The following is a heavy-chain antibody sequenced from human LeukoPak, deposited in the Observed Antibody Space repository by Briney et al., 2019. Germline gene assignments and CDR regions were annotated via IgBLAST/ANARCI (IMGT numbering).Heavy chain of an antibody. V-gene: IGHV3-21*01. CDR3: ASIGLDLLFDY. J-gene: IGHJ4*02. CDR1: GFTFSSYS. CDR2: ISSSSSYI. Sequence: GGSLRLSCAASGFTFSSYSMNWVRQAPGKGLEWVSSISSSSSYIYYADSVKGRFTNSRDNAKNSLYLQMNSLRAEDTAVYYCASIGLDLLFDYWGQGTLVTVSS. D-gene: IGHD2-21*01.